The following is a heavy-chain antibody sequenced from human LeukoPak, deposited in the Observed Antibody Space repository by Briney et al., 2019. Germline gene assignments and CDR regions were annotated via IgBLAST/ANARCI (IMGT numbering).Heavy chain of an antibody. CDR2: IWYDGSNK. V-gene: IGHV3-33*01. Sequence: PGGSLRLSCAASGFTFSSYGMHWVRQAPGKGLEWVAVIWYDGSNKYYADSVKGRFTISRDNSKNTLYLQINSLRAEDTAVYYCARDQKGYSSSWLDYWGQGTLVTVSS. CDR3: ARDQKGYSSSWLDY. D-gene: IGHD6-13*01. J-gene: IGHJ4*02. CDR1: GFTFSSYG.